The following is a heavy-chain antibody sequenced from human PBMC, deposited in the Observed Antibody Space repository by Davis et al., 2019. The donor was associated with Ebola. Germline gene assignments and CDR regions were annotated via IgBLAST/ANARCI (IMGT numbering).Heavy chain of an antibody. CDR3: ARGGYSSGWSYYYYGMDV. J-gene: IGHJ6*02. CDR1: GGSISSSNW. CDR2: IYYSGST. D-gene: IGHD6-19*01. V-gene: IGHV4-4*02. Sequence: MPGGSLRLSCAVSGGSISSSNWWSWVRQPPGKGLEWIGYIYYSGSTNYNPSLKSRVTISVDTSKNQFSLKLSSVTAADTAVYYCARGGYSSGWSYYYYGMDVWGQGTTVTVSS.